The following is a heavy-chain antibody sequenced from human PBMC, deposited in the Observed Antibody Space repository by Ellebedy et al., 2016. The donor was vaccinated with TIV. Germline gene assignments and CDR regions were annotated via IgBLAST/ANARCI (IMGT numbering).Heavy chain of an antibody. V-gene: IGHV3-7*01. CDR3: ARQQLELDY. CDR1: GFTFSSND. D-gene: IGHD1-1*01. J-gene: IGHJ4*02. CDR2: IKQDGGEK. Sequence: GESLKISCAASGFTFSSNDMSWFRQAPGKGLEWVANIKQDGGEKYYVDSVKGRFTISRDNAKNSLYLQMNSLRAEDTAVYYCARQQLELDYWGQGTLVTVSS.